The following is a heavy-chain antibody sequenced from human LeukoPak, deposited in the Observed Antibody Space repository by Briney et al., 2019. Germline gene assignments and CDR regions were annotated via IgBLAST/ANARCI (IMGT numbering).Heavy chain of an antibody. CDR3: ARGYDRSGYRY. J-gene: IGHJ4*02. CDR1: GFTFNIYH. D-gene: IGHD3-22*01. V-gene: IGHV3-74*01. CDR2: ITNDGSST. Sequence: GGSLRLSCTASGFTFNIYHMNWVRQAPGKGLVWVSRITNDGSSTTYADSVKGRFTISRDNAKNSLYLQMNSLRDEDTAVYYCARGYDRSGYRYWGQGTLVTVSS.